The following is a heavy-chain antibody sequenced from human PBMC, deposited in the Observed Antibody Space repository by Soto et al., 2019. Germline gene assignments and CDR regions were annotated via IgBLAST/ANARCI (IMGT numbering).Heavy chain of an antibody. CDR1: GFTFSSSA. CDR2: ISESGDNT. CDR3: AKGGYKYGLDP. Sequence: EVQLLESGGGLVQPGGSLRLSCVASGFTFSSSAMSWVRQAPGKGPEWVSAISESGDNTFSADSVKGRFTISRDNTKNTLYLQMNSLRAEDTALYFCAKGGYKYGLDPWGQGTLVTVSS. D-gene: IGHD5-18*01. J-gene: IGHJ5*02. V-gene: IGHV3-23*01.